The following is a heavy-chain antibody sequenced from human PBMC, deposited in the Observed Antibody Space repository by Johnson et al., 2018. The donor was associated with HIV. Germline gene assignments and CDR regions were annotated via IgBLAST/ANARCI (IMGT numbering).Heavy chain of an antibody. CDR2: IYSGGST. D-gene: IGHD6-13*01. Sequence: EQLVESGGDLVKPGGSLRLSCVASGFVFSDSHMSWIRQAPGKGLEWVSVIYSGGSTYYADSVKGRFTISRDNSKNTLYLQMNSLRVEDTAVYYCARDPGSSWTDAFDIWGQGTLVTVSS. CDR3: ARDPGSSWTDAFDI. V-gene: IGHV3-66*01. CDR1: GFVFSDSH. J-gene: IGHJ3*02.